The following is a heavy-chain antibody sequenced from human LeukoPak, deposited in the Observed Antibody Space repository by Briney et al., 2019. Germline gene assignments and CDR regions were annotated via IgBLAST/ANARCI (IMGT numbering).Heavy chain of an antibody. CDR1: GFTFSNAW. CDR2: IKSKTDGGTT. CDR3: TTGLYSGSYNPFPFDY. D-gene: IGHD1-26*01. V-gene: IGHV3-15*01. J-gene: IGHJ4*02. Sequence: GGSLRLSCAASGFTFSNAWMSWVRQAPGKGLEWVGRIKSKTDGGTTDYAAPVKGRFTISKDDSKNTLYLQMNSLKTEDTAVYYCTTGLYSGSYNPFPFDYWGQGTLVTVSS.